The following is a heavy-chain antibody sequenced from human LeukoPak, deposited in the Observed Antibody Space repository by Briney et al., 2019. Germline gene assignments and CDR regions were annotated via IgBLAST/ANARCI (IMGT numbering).Heavy chain of an antibody. J-gene: IGHJ5*02. Sequence: PSETLSLTCTVSGGSISSYYWSWIRQPPGKGLEWIGYIYYSGGTNYNPSLKSRVTISVDTSKNQFSLKLSSVTAADTAVYYCARLRQGKWFDPWGQGTLVTVSS. CDR3: ARLRQGKWFDP. V-gene: IGHV4-59*01. CDR2: IYYSGGT. CDR1: GGSISSYY. D-gene: IGHD3-10*01.